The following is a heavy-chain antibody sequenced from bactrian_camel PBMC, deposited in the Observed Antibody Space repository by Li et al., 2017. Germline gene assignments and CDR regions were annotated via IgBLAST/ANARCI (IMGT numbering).Heavy chain of an antibody. J-gene: IGHJ4*01. D-gene: IGHD7*01. Sequence: QVQLVESGGGSVQAGGSLKLSCAVSGYNAPWRLMGWFRQAPGKEREAVAAIDSRAAPRYADFVKDRFTISKDYAKNTLYLQMNSLTPEDTAMYYCAAAGSSRYTFPSVNWLTFNYNYWGQGTQVTVS. CDR3: AAAGSSRYTFPSVNWLTFNYNY. CDR1: GYNAPWRL. CDR2: IDSRAAP. V-gene: IGHV3S53*01.